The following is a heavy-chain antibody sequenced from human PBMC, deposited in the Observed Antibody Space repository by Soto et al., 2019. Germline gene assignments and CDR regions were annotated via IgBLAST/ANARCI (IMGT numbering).Heavy chain of an antibody. V-gene: IGHV3-23*01. CDR3: AKAPLGYCSSTSCYERPYYFDY. D-gene: IGHD2-2*01. CDR1: GFTFSSYA. Sequence: GGSLRLSCAASGFTFSSYAMSWVRQAPGKGLEWVSAISGSGGSTYYADSVKGRFTISRDNSKNTLYLQMNSLRAEDTAVYYCAKAPLGYCSSTSCYERPYYFDYWGQGTLVTVSS. CDR2: ISGSGGST. J-gene: IGHJ4*02.